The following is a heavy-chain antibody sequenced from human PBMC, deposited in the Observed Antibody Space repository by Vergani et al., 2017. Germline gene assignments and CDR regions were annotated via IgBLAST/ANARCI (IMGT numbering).Heavy chain of an antibody. CDR3: AKEGGGYCSGGTCYPEY. Sequence: QVHLAESGGGVVQPGSSLRLSCAASGFTFNSYGMHWVRQAPGKGLEWVASIRSDESRRYYGDSMEGPFTISRDNSKNTLYLQMKSLRPEDTAVYYCAKEGGGYCSGGTCYPEYWGQGTLVIVSS. D-gene: IGHD2-15*01. CDR1: GFTFNSYG. V-gene: IGHV3-30*02. CDR2: IRSDESRR. J-gene: IGHJ4*02.